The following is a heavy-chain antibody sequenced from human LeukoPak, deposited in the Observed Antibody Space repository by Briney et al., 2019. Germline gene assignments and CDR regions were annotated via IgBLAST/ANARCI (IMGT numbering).Heavy chain of an antibody. J-gene: IGHJ6*02. CDR3: ARSIGLTGGGVDV. V-gene: IGHV3-23*01. CDR1: GFTFSSYA. D-gene: IGHD3-9*01. Sequence: GGSLRLSCATSGFTFSSYAMSWVRQAPGKGLEWVSTVSGGGGSTWYADSVKGRFTISRDNAKNSLYLQMNSLRAEDTAVYYCARSIGLTGGGVDVWGQGTTVTVSS. CDR2: VSGGGGST.